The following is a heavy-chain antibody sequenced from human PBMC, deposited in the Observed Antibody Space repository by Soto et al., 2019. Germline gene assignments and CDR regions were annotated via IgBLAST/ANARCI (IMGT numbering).Heavy chain of an antibody. CDR2: IYYSGST. D-gene: IGHD2-2*02. J-gene: IGHJ6*02. Sequence: SETLSLTCTVSGGSISSGDYYWSWIRQPPGKGLEWIGYIYYSGSTYYNPSLKSRVTISVDTSKNQFSLKLSSVTAADTAVYYCARDRIVVPAAIRYYYYGMDVWGQGTTVTVSS. CDR1: GGSISSGDYY. V-gene: IGHV4-30-4*01. CDR3: ARDRIVVPAAIRYYYYGMDV.